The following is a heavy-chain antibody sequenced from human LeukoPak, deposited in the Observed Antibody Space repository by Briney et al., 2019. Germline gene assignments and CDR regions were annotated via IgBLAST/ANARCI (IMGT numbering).Heavy chain of an antibody. CDR2: IYYSGST. V-gene: IGHV4-59*12. CDR1: GGSISSYY. D-gene: IGHD5-18*01. CDR3: ARFWSGYSYGYFWRWFDP. Sequence: PSETLSLTCTVSGGSISSYYWSWIRQPPGKGLEWIGNIYYSGSTNYNPSLKSRVTISVDTSKNQFSLKLSSVTAADTAVYYCARFWSGYSYGYFWRWFDPWGQGTLVTVSS. J-gene: IGHJ5*02.